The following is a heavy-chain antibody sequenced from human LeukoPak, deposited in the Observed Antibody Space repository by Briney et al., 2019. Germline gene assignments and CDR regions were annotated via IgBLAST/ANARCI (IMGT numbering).Heavy chain of an antibody. D-gene: IGHD3-9*01. CDR1: GYTFTSYG. CDR3: ARGDILTGYYPPDY. CDR2: ISAYNGNT. J-gene: IGHJ4*02. V-gene: IGHV1-18*01. Sequence: GASVKVSCKASGYTFTSYGTSWVRQAPGQGLEWMGWISAYNGNTNYAQKLQGRVTMTTDTSTSTAYMELRSLRSDDTAVYYCARGDILTGYYPPDYWGQGTLVTVSS.